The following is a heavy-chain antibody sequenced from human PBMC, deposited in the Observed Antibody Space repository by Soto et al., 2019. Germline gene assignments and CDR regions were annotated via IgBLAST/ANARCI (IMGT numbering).Heavy chain of an antibody. J-gene: IGHJ5*02. D-gene: IGHD3-9*01. V-gene: IGHV4-34*01. CDR3: ARYVLRYFDWSPPPRPNWFDP. CDR1: GGSFSGYY. CDR2: INHSGST. Sequence: SETLSLTCAVYGGSFSGYYWSWIRQPPGKGLEWIGEINHSGSTNYNPSLKSRVTISVDTSKNQFSLKLSSVTAADTAVYYCARYVLRYFDWSPPPRPNWFDPWGPGTLVTVSS.